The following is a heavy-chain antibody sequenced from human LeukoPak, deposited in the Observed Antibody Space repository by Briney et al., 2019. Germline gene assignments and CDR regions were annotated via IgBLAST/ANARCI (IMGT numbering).Heavy chain of an antibody. D-gene: IGHD2-15*01. V-gene: IGHV3-11*01. CDR2: ISSSGSTI. CDR3: ARDDIVVVVAALEPYYYYYGMDV. CDR1: GFTFSDYY. Sequence: PGGSLRLSCAASGFTFSDYYMSWIRQAPGKGLEWVSYISSSGSTIYYADSVKGRFTISRDNAKNSLYLQMNSLRAEDTAVYYCARDDIVVVVAALEPYYYYYGMDVWGQGTTVTVSS. J-gene: IGHJ6*02.